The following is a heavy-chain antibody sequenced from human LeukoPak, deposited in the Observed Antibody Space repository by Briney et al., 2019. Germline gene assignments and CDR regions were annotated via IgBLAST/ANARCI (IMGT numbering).Heavy chain of an antibody. V-gene: IGHV3-13*01. CDR3: ARVAKERVGGVYYFDY. D-gene: IGHD1-1*01. Sequence: GGSLRLSCAASGFTFSVYDMHWVRQATGKGLEWVSAIGTAGDTYYTGSVKGRFTITRENAKNSLYLQMNSLRAGDTAVYYCARVAKERVGGVYYFDYWGQGTLVTVSS. J-gene: IGHJ4*02. CDR2: IGTAGDT. CDR1: GFTFSVYD.